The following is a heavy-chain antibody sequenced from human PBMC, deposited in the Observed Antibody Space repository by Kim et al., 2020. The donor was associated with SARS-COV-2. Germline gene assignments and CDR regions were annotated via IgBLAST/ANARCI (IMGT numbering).Heavy chain of an antibody. V-gene: IGHV3-64D*06. CDR2: ISSNGGST. Sequence: GGSLRLSCAASGFTFSSYAMHWVRQAPGKGLEYVSAISSNGGSTYYADSVKGRFTISRDNSKNTLYLQMSSLRAEDTAVYYCVKFSSYYYGSGSFSDAFVIWGQGTMVPVSS. CDR1: GFTFSSYA. J-gene: IGHJ3*02. CDR3: VKFSSYYYGSGSFSDAFVI. D-gene: IGHD3-10*01.